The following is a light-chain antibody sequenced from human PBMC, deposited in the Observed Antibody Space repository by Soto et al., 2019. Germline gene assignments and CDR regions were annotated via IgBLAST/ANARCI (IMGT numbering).Light chain of an antibody. Sequence: DIQMTQSPSSVSASVGDRFAITCRASQTISSWLAWYQQKPGKAPKLLIYKASTLKSGVPSRFSGSGSGTEFTLTISSLQPEDFATYYCQQANSFPITFGQGTRLEN. CDR1: QTISSW. J-gene: IGKJ5*01. CDR2: KAS. CDR3: QQANSFPIT. V-gene: IGKV1-12*01.